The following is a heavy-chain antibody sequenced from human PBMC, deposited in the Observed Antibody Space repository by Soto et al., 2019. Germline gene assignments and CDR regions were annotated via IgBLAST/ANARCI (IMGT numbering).Heavy chain of an antibody. J-gene: IGHJ4*02. D-gene: IGHD3-9*01. V-gene: IGHV3-7*04. Sequence: EVQLVESGGGLVQSGGSLRLSCEASGFSFITYLMNWVRQAPGKGLEWLASIKEDGSEKQYVDSGKGRFTISRDNAKNSWYWQRNSLSEEGTAVYYCVRAISGSFALWGQGPLVIVSS. CDR1: GFSFITYL. CDR2: IKEDGSEK. CDR3: VRAISGSFAL.